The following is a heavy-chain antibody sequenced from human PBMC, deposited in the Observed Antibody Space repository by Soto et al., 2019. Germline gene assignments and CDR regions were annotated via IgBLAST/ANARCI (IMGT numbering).Heavy chain of an antibody. CDR2: ISSNGGST. J-gene: IGHJ6*02. Sequence: GGSLRLACAASGFTFSSYSMNWVRQAPGKGLEWVAVISSNGGSTDYADSVKGRFTISRDNAKNTLFLHMNSLRADDSAEYYCAKYMYGHSYYGMVIWGQGTTVTVSS. V-gene: IGHV3-23*01. CDR1: GFTFSSYS. D-gene: IGHD3-16*01. CDR3: AKYMYGHSYYGMVI.